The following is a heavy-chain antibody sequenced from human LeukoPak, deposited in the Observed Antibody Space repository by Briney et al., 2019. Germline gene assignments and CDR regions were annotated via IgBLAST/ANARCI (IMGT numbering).Heavy chain of an antibody. J-gene: IGHJ4*02. CDR2: IYYSGST. CDR1: GGSISSYY. CDR3: ATQLGAFDY. V-gene: IGHV4-59*08. Sequence: SETLSLTCTVSGGSISSYYWSWIRQPPGKGLEWIGYIYYSGSTNYNPSLKSRVTISVDPSKNQFSLKLSSVTAADTAVYYCATQLGAFDYWGQGTRVTVSS.